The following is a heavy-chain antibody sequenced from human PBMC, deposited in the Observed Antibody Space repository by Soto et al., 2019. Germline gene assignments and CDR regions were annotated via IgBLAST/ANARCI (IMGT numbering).Heavy chain of an antibody. J-gene: IGHJ3*01. CDR2: FNPEEEET. CDR1: GHTLNDLS. CDR3: TIVGGYNYGNDAFAV. Sequence: ASVKVSCNVSGHTLNDLSIHWVRQAPGKGLEWMGGFNPEEEETIYAQKFQGRVTMTEDTTAETAYMELSSLTSEDTALYYCTIVGGYNYGNDAFAVWGQGTMVTVSS. V-gene: IGHV1-24*01. D-gene: IGHD4-4*01.